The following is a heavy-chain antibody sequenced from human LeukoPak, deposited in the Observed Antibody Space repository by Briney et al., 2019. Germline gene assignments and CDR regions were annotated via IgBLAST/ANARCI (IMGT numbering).Heavy chain of an antibody. D-gene: IGHD2-2*01. CDR1: GGTFSSYA. J-gene: IGHJ3*02. Sequence: SVKVSCKASGGTFSSYAISWVRQAPGQGLEWMGGIIPIFGTANYAQKFQGRVTITADESTSTAYMELSSLRSEDTAVYYCAREYRNSLAYCSSTSCGYSDAFDIWGQGTMVTVSS. V-gene: IGHV1-69*01. CDR2: IIPIFGTA. CDR3: AREYRNSLAYCSSTSCGYSDAFDI.